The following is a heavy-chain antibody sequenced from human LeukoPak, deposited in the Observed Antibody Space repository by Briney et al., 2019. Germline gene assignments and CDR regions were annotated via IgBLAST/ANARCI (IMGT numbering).Heavy chain of an antibody. CDR2: IKQDGSEK. CDR1: GFTFSSYW. D-gene: IGHD2-2*01. Sequence: GGSLRLSCTVSGFTFSSYWMSWVRQAPGKGLEWVANIKQDGSEKYYVDSVKGRFTISRDNAKNSLYLQMNSLRAEDTAVYYCARLWVPAALPRMDWFDPWGQGTLVTVSS. CDR3: ARLWVPAALPRMDWFDP. V-gene: IGHV3-7*01. J-gene: IGHJ5*02.